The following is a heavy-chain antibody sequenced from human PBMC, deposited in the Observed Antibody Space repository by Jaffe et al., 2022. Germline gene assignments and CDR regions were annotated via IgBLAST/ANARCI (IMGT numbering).Heavy chain of an antibody. CDR2: IRYDGSNK. CDR1: GFTFSSYG. V-gene: IGHV3-30*02. J-gene: IGHJ5*02. Sequence: QVQLVESGGGVVQPGGSLRLSCAASGFTFSSYGMHWVRQAPGKGLEWVAFIRYDGSNKYYADSVKGRFTISRDNSKNTLYLQMNSLRAEDTAVYYCATVRFLEWLSPNWFDPWGQGTLVTVSS. CDR3: ATVRFLEWLSPNWFDP. D-gene: IGHD3-3*01.